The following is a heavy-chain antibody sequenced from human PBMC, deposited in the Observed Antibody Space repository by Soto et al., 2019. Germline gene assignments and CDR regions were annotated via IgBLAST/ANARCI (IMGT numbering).Heavy chain of an antibody. V-gene: IGHV1-46*01. CDR2: INPSGGHT. J-gene: IGHJ4*02. CDR3: ARGGHVVVVTAAFDY. Sequence: QVQLMQSVAEVKKPGASVKVSCKASGNTFTNYYIHWVRQAPGQGLEWMGTINPSGGHTTYSQNFLGRVTMTRDTSTSTLYMELTSLTSDDTAVYYCARGGHVVVVTAAFDYWGQGTLVTVSS. D-gene: IGHD2-21*02. CDR1: GNTFTNYY.